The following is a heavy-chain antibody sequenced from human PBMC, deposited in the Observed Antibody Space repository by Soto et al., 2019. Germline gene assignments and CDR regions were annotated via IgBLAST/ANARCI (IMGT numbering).Heavy chain of an antibody. CDR1: EFTFSTYA. CDR3: VKDGYCRSTSCSGYYGMDV. J-gene: IGHJ6*02. CDR2: VSSHGGSP. Sequence: SLRLSCSASEFTFSTYAMHWVRQAPGKGLEYVSAVSSHGGSPYYADSVKGRFSISRDNSKNTLSLQMSSLRAEDTAVYYCVKDGYCRSTSCSGYYGMDVWGQGTTVTVSS. V-gene: IGHV3-64D*06. D-gene: IGHD2-2*03.